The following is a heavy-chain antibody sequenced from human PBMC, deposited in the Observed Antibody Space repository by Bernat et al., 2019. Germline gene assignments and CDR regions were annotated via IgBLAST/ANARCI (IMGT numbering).Heavy chain of an antibody. Sequence: QVQLVESGGSLVKPGGSLRLSCAASGFTFSDWYMSWIRQAPGKGLEWVSYISGSGSDTYHADSVKGRFTISRDNAKNSLYLQMNSLRAEDTAVYYCARGHYGLDVWGQGSIVIVSS. CDR2: ISGSGSDT. J-gene: IGHJ6*02. CDR1: GFTFSDWY. CDR3: ARGHYGLDV. V-gene: IGHV3-11*06.